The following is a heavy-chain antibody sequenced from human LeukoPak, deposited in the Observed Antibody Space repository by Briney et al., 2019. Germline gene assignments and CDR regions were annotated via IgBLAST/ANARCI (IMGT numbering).Heavy chain of an antibody. CDR2: IGDSGDTT. CDR1: RFTFSSYA. V-gene: IGHV3-23*01. D-gene: IGHD6-25*01. CDR3: ARDLAYRIGASDI. J-gene: IGHJ3*02. Sequence: GGSLRLSCAASRFTFSSYAMSWVRQVPGKGLDWVSVIGDSGDTTHYADSVKGRFTISRDNSKSTLYLQMNGLRAEDTAVYYCARDLAYRIGASDIWGRGTMVTVSS.